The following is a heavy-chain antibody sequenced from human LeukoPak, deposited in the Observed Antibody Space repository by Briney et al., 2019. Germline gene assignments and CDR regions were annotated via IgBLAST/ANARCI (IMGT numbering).Heavy chain of an antibody. D-gene: IGHD4-17*01. CDR2: IYYSGST. Sequence: SETLSLTCTVSGGSISSYYWSWIRQPPGKGLEWIGYIYYSGSTNYNPSLKSRVTISVDTSNNQFSLKLSSVTAADTAVYYCARDRGYGDSWDFDLWGRGTLVTVSS. CDR3: ARDRGYGDSWDFDL. V-gene: IGHV4-59*01. CDR1: GGSISSYY. J-gene: IGHJ2*01.